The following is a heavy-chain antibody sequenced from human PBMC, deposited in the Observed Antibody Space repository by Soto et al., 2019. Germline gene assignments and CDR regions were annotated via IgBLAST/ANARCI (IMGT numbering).Heavy chain of an antibody. V-gene: IGHV3-9*01. J-gene: IGHJ4*02. Sequence: EVQLVESGGGLAQPGRSLRLSCAASGFIFDDYAMHWVRQAPGRGLQWVSGISWNSGSIGYADSVKGRFTISRDNATQSTYQQKNSRRAEDTTLYYCCSGKGYDYLTGDYPYFDSWGQGALVTVSS. D-gene: IGHD3-9*01. CDR1: GFIFDDYA. CDR2: ISWNSGSI. CDR3: CSGKGYDYLTGDYPYFDS.